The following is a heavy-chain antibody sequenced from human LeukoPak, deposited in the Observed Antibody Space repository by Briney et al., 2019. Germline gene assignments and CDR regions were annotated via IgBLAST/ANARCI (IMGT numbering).Heavy chain of an antibody. Sequence: SETLSLTCTVSGGSISNYYWSWIRQPPGKGLEWIGYIYYSGSTNYNPSLKSRVTISVDTSKNQFSLKLSSVTAADTAVYYCARERSGSYPPYYFDYWGQGALVTVSS. J-gene: IGHJ4*02. V-gene: IGHV4-59*01. D-gene: IGHD1-26*01. CDR3: ARERSGSYPPYYFDY. CDR1: GGSISNYY. CDR2: IYYSGST.